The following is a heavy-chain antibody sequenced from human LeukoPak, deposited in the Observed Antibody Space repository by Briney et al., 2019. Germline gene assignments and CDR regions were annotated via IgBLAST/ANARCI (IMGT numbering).Heavy chain of an antibody. CDR1: GGSFTAYY. D-gene: IGHD2-21*02. Sequence: SETLSLTCAVYGGSFTAYYWSWIRQPPGKGLEWIGEISHSGSTNYNPSLKSRVTISVDTSKNQFSLKLSSVTAADTAVYYCARRGGDSPGAFDIWGQGTMVTVSS. CDR3: ARRGGDSPGAFDI. CDR2: ISHSGST. V-gene: IGHV4-34*01. J-gene: IGHJ3*02.